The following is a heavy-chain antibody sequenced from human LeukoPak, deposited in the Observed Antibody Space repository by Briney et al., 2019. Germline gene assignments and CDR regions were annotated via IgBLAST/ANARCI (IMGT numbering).Heavy chain of an antibody. D-gene: IGHD3-16*01. J-gene: IGHJ4*02. Sequence: AGGSLRLSCAASGFTFSSYSMSWVRQAPGKGLEWISYISSSSTIYYADSVKGRFTISRDNAKNSLYLQMNSLRDEDTVVYYCAREGGFDYWGQGNLVTVSS. CDR2: ISSSSTI. CDR1: GFTFSSYS. CDR3: AREGGFDY. V-gene: IGHV3-48*02.